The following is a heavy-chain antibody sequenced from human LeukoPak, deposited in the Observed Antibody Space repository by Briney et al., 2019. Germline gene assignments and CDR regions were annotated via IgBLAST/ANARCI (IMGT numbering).Heavy chain of an antibody. CDR2: ISSSSSAI. V-gene: IGHV3-48*04. D-gene: IGHD2/OR15-2a*01. Sequence: GGSLRLSCAASGFTFSSYSMSWVRQAPGKGLEWVSYISSSSSAIYYADSVKGRFTISRDNAKNSLYLQMNSLRAEDTAVYYCATYYAGFDLWGRGTLVTVSS. J-gene: IGHJ2*01. CDR3: ATYYAGFDL. CDR1: GFTFSSYS.